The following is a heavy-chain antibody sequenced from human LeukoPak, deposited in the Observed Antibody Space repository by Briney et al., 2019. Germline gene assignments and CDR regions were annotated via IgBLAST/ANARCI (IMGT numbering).Heavy chain of an antibody. CDR1: GFIFSSYS. CDR2: ISTSGSYI. D-gene: IGHD3-3*01. J-gene: IGHJ6*02. Sequence: GGSLRLSCAASGFIFSSYSMNWVRQAPGKGLEWVSSISTSGSYIYYADSVKGRFTISRDNATNSLSLQMNSLRAEDTAVYYCARDSLETYYGMDVWGQGTTVTVSS. CDR3: ARDSLETYYGMDV. V-gene: IGHV3-21*01.